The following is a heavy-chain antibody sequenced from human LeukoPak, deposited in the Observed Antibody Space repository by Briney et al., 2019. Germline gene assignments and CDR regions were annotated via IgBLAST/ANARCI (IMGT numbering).Heavy chain of an antibody. CDR1: GGSISSYY. D-gene: IGHD3-3*01. V-gene: IGHV4-59*01. J-gene: IGHJ4*02. Sequence: SETLSLTCTVSGGSISSYYWSWIRQPLGKGLEWIGYIYYSGSTNYNPSLKSRVTISVDTSKNQFSLKLSSVTAADTAVYYCARGNTIFGVVIWGQGTLVTISS. CDR2: IYYSGST. CDR3: ARGNTIFGVVI.